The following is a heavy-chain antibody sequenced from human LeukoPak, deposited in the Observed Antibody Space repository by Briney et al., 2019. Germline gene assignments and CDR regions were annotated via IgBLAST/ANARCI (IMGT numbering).Heavy chain of an antibody. CDR2: ISWNSGSI. CDR3: AKGTYYDFWSGYSDPPYFDY. Sequence: PGGSLRLSGAASGFTFDDYAMHWVRQAPGKGLEWVSGISWNSGSIGYADSVKGRFTISRDNAKNSLYLQMNSLRAEDTALYYCAKGTYYDFWSGYSDPPYFDYWGQGTLVTVSS. V-gene: IGHV3-9*01. CDR1: GFTFDDYA. J-gene: IGHJ4*02. D-gene: IGHD3-3*01.